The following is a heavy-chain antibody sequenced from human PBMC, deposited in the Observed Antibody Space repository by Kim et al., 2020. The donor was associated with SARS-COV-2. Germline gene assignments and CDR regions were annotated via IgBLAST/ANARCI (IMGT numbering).Heavy chain of an antibody. CDR3: ARDRVVVVPAATGSLYGMDV. J-gene: IGHJ6*02. CDR2: IYHSGST. CDR1: GGSISSSNW. Sequence: SETLSLTCAVSGGSISSSNWWSWVRQPPGKGLEWIGEIYHSGSTNYNPSLKSRVTISVDKSKNQFSLKLSSVTAAATAVYYCARDRVVVVPAATGSLYGMDVWGQGTTVTVSS. D-gene: IGHD2-2*01. V-gene: IGHV4-4*02.